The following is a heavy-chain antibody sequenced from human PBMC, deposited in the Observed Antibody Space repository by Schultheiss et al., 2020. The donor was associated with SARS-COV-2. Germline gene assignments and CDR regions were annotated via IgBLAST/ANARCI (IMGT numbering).Heavy chain of an antibody. D-gene: IGHD6-19*01. CDR1: GFTFSSYE. CDR2: ISSSGSTR. V-gene: IGHV3-48*03. CDR3: ARLIAVADDDAFDI. J-gene: IGHJ3*02. Sequence: GGSLRLSCAASGFTFSSYEMNWVRQAPGKGLEWVSYISSSGSTRYYADSVKGRFTISRDNAKNSLYLQMNSLRAEDTAVYYCARLIAVADDDAFDIWGQGTMVTVSS.